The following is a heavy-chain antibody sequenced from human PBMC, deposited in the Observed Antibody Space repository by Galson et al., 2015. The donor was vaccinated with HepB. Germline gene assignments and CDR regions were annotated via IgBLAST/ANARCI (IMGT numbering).Heavy chain of an antibody. CDR3: ARGSYINWFDP. CDR2: VHYSGSN. D-gene: IGHD1-26*01. CDR1: GGSIASSSYY. J-gene: IGHJ5*02. V-gene: IGHV4-39*01. Sequence: SETLSLTCTVSGGSIASSSYYWVWIRQPPGKGLEWIGSVHYSGSNYYKPSLKSRVTISVDTSKNQFSLKLTSVTAADTAVYYCARGSYINWFDPWGQGTLVTVSS.